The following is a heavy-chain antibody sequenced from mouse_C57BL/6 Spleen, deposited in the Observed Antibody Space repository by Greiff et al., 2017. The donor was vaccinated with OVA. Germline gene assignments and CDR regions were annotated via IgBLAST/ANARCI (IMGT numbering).Heavy chain of an antibody. D-gene: IGHD1-1*01. Sequence: VQLQQPGAELVKPGASVTLSCKASGYTFTSYWMHWVKQRPGQGLEWIGMIHPNSGSTNYNEKFKSKATLTVDKSSSTAYMQLSSLTSEDSAVYYCARGLTVYAMDYWGQGTSVTVSS. CDR3: ARGLTVYAMDY. CDR2: IHPNSGST. J-gene: IGHJ4*01. V-gene: IGHV1-64*01. CDR1: GYTFTSYW.